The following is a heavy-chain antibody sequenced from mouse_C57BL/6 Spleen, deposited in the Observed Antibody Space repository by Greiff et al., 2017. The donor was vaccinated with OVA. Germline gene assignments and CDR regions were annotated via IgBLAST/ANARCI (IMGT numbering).Heavy chain of an antibody. D-gene: IGHD2-4*01. CDR2: INPNNGGT. V-gene: IGHV1-26*01. CDR1: GYTFTDYY. Sequence: VQLKQSGPELVKPGASVKISCKASGYTFTDYYMNWVKQSHGKSLEWIGDINPNNGGTSYNQKFKGKATLTVDESSSTAYMELRSLTSEDSAVYYCARSGYDYSWFAYWGQGTLVTVSA. CDR3: ARSGYDYSWFAY. J-gene: IGHJ3*01.